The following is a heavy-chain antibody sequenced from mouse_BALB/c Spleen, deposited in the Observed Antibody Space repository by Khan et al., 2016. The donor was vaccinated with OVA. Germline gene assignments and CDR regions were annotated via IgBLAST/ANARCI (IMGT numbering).Heavy chain of an antibody. CDR2: INPSKGGT. V-gene: IGHV1S81*02. D-gene: IGHD1-1*01. Sequence: QVQLQQSGAELVKPGASVKLSCKASGYTFNSYYMYWVKQRPGKGLEWIGEINPSKGGTNFNEKFKSKATLTVDKSSSTAYMQHSSLTPEDSAVYFCTRGGYGGFAYWGQGTLVTISA. CDR3: TRGGYGGFAY. J-gene: IGHJ3*01. CDR1: GYTFNSYY.